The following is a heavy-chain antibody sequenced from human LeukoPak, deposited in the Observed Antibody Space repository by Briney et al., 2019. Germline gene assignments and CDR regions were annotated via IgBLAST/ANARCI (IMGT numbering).Heavy chain of an antibody. V-gene: IGHV1-3*01. D-gene: IGHD6-13*01. J-gene: IGHJ4*02. CDR3: ARGTKAAAGTLVY. Sequence: ASVKVSCKASGYTFTSYAMHWVRQAPGQRLEWMGWINAGNGNTKYSQKFQGRVTITRVTSASTAYMELSSLRSEDTAVYYCARGTKAAAGTLVYWGQGTLVTVSS. CDR1: GYTFTSYA. CDR2: INAGNGNT.